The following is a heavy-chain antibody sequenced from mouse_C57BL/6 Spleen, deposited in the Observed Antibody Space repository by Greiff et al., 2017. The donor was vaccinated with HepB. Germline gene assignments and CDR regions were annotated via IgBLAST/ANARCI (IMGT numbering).Heavy chain of an antibody. D-gene: IGHD1-1*01. CDR3: ARDYYGSSYGDYFDY. V-gene: IGHV5-4*01. J-gene: IGHJ2*01. CDR1: GFTFSSYA. Sequence: DVHLVESGGGLVKPGGSLKLSCAASGFTFSSYAMSWVRQTPEKRLEWVATISDGGSYTYYPDNVKGRFTISRDNAKNNLYLQMSHLKSEDTAMYYCARDYYGSSYGDYFDYWGQGTTLTVSS. CDR2: ISDGGSYT.